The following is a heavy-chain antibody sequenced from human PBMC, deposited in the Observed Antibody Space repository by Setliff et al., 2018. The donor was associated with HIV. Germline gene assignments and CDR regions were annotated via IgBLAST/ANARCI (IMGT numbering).Heavy chain of an antibody. Sequence: SETLSLTCAVSGGSFSGYYWSWIRQPPGKGLEWIGEINQSGGINYNPSLKSRVSISLDPSTKQVSLRLRSVTAADTAVYYCARSLTKQLVLGTSREYYFDSWGLGALVTVSS. V-gene: IGHV4-34*01. J-gene: IGHJ4*02. CDR3: ARSLTKQLVLGTSREYYFDS. CDR1: GGSFSGYY. CDR2: INQSGGI. D-gene: IGHD6-13*01.